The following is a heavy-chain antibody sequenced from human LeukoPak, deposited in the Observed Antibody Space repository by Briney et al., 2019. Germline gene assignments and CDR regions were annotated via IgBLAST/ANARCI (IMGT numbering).Heavy chain of an antibody. CDR1: GGSITGDNY. Sequence: PSQTLSLTCNVSGGSITGDNYWTWIHQPPGKGLEWIGHTFHSGSTYYNPSLKSRLAVSVDTSKNLFSLRLSSMTAADTAVYYCARAHYASGAFYYFDSWGPGSLVTVSS. CDR2: TFHSGST. V-gene: IGHV4-30-4*08. J-gene: IGHJ4*02. D-gene: IGHD3-10*01. CDR3: ARAHYASGAFYYFDS.